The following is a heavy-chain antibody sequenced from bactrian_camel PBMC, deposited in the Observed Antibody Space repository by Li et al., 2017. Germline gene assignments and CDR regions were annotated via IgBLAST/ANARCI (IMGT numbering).Heavy chain of an antibody. Sequence: VQLVESGGGLVQPGGSLRLTCAASGFTFSNTPMAWVRRAPGKVFEWVSSINIRGGSTSYADSVKGRFTISRDNPKNTVYLQLNSLKTEDTAMYFCARGTWTYFSWGQGTQVTVS. V-gene: IGHV3S42*01. CDR1: GFTFSNTP. J-gene: IGHJ6*01. D-gene: IGHD2*01. CDR2: INIRGGST. CDR3: ARGTWTYFS.